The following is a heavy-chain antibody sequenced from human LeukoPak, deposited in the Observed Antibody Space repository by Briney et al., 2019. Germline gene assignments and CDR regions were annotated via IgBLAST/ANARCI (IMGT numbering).Heavy chain of an antibody. CDR3: ARDRVVVPAAFDY. CDR1: GYTFTAYY. V-gene: IGHV1-2*02. D-gene: IGHD2-2*01. Sequence: ASVKVSCKASGYTFTAYYMYSVRQAPGQGLKWMGWIDTNSGGTNYTQTLQGRVTMTRDTSISTAYMELSRLRSDDTAVYYCARDRVVVPAAFDYWGQGTLVTVSS. CDR2: IDTNSGGT. J-gene: IGHJ4*02.